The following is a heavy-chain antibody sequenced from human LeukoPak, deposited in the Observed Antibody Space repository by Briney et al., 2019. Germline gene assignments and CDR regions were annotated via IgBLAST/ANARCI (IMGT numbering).Heavy chain of an antibody. CDR3: ARDSNYGMDV. V-gene: IGHV3-74*01. J-gene: IGHJ6*02. CDR2: INRDGSGT. CDR1: GFTFSTYW. Sequence: GGSLRLSCAASGFTFSTYWMHWVRQASGKGLVWVSRINRDGSGTSYVDSVTGRFTISRDNAKNTVYLQMNSLRAEDTAVYYCARDSNYGMDVWGQGTTVTVSS.